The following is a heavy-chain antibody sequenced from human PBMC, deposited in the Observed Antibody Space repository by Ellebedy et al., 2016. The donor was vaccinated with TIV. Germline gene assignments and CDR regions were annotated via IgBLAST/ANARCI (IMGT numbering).Heavy chain of an antibody. CDR2: ISSSSSDI. CDR1: GFTFSSYS. D-gene: IGHD3-22*01. CDR3: ARDLSYYYDSSVDWG. Sequence: GESLKISCAASGFTFSSYSMNWVRQAPGKGLEWVSYISSSSSDIYYADSVKGRFSVSRDNAKSSLYLQMSSLRAEDTAVYYCARDLSYYYDSSVDWGWGQGTLVTVSS. V-gene: IGHV3-21*05. J-gene: IGHJ4*02.